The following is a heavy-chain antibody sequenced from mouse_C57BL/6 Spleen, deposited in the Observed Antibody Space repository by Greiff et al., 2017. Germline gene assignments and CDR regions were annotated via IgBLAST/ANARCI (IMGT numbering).Heavy chain of an antibody. Sequence: EVKLVESGGGLVKPGGSLKLSCAASGFTFSDYGMHWVRQAPERGLEWVAYISSGSSTIYYADTVKGRFTISRDNAKNTLFLQMTSLRSEDTAMYYCARRDYGSLDYWGQGTTLTVSS. CDR2: ISSGSSTI. CDR1: GFTFSDYG. CDR3: ARRDYGSLDY. D-gene: IGHD1-1*01. V-gene: IGHV5-17*01. J-gene: IGHJ2*01.